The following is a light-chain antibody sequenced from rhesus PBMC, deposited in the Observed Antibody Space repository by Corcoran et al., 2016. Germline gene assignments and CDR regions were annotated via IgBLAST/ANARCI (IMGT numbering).Light chain of an antibody. CDR1: QDIRNY. Sequence: DIQMSQSPSSLSASVGDRVTITCRASQDIRNYLSWYQQNPGKAPKRLIYAASRLESGVPSRFSGGGSGTEFTLTISSLRPEDVAEYYCLQYNGKPPWTFGRGTKVEI. V-gene: IGKV1-36*01. CDR2: AAS. CDR3: LQYNGKPPWT. J-gene: IGKJ1*01.